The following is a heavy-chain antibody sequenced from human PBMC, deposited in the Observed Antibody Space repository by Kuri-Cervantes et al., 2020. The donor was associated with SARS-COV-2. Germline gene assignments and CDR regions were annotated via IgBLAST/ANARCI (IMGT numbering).Heavy chain of an antibody. D-gene: IGHD2-2*01. CDR1: GLTFSSYW. J-gene: IGHJ4*02. CDR2: ISSDGSIT. CDR3: ARYVVVPAARRYYFNY. V-gene: IGHV3-74*01. Sequence: GESLKISCAASGLTFSSYWMHWVRQAPGKGLVWVSRISSDGSITTYADSVKGRFTISRDNAKNTLYLQMNSLRAEDTAVYYCARYVVVPAARRYYFNYWGQGTLVTVSS.